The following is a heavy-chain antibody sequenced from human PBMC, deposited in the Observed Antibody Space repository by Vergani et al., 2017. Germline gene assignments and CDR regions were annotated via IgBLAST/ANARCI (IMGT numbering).Heavy chain of an antibody. CDR2: VEDRGYF. D-gene: IGHD1-14*01. J-gene: IGHJ4*02. CDR1: GGSLSGYY. CDR3: ASSIVSRNPPDYFDN. Sequence: QVQLQESGPGLVRPSETLSLTCTVSGGSLSGYYWNWIRQTPGEGLEWIGYVEDRGYFNYNPSLTNQVSMSSDTSNNHFSLMLSSVTVTDTAVYYCASSIVSRNPPDYFDNWGQGTLVTVSS. V-gene: IGHV4-59*01.